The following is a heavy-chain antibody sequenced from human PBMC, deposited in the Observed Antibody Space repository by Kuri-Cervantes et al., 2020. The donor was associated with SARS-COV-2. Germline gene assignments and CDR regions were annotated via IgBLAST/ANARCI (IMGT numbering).Heavy chain of an antibody. J-gene: IGHJ4*02. CDR3: ARPYCTSTTCYDGTFDS. D-gene: IGHD2-2*01. CDR1: GYTFTGYY. Sequence: ASVKVSCKASGYTFTGYYMHWVRQAPGQGLERMGWINPNSGGTNYAQKFQGRVTMTRDTSISTAYMELSSLRSDDTAVYYCARPYCTSTTCYDGTFDSWGQGTLVPSPQ. V-gene: IGHV1-2*02. CDR2: INPNSGGT.